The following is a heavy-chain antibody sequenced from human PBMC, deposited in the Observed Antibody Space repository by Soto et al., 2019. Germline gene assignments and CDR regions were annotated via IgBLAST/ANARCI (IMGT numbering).Heavy chain of an antibody. J-gene: IGHJ6*03. D-gene: IGHD3-16*01. CDR2: IYYSGSA. V-gene: IGHV4-59*01. Sequence: QVQLQESGPGLVKPSETLSLTCTVSGASISSYHWSWIRQTPGKGLEWIGYIYYSGSANYNPSLKRRVTLSVDTSKNQVSLKLSSVTAADTGVYYCAAAVPAEYVFPYYYMDVWGKGTTVTVSS. CDR1: GASISSYH. CDR3: AAAVPAEYVFPYYYMDV.